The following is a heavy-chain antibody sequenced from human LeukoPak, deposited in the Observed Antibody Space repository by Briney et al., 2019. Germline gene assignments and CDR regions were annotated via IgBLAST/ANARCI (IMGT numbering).Heavy chain of an antibody. J-gene: IGHJ6*03. CDR2: IYPGDSDA. Sequence: GESLKISCKGSGYRFTSYWIGWVRQMPGKGLEWMGIIYPGDSDARYSPSFQGQVTISADKSISTAYLQWSSLKASDTAMYYCARSYSSVRYYTDVWGKGTTVTISS. CDR1: GYRFTSYW. V-gene: IGHV5-51*01. D-gene: IGHD6-19*01. CDR3: ARSYSSVRYYTDV.